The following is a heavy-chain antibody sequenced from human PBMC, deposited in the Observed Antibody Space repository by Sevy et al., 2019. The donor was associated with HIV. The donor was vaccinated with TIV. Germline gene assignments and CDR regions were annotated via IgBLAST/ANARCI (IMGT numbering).Heavy chain of an antibody. CDR3: AKESIRVPAGFDY. V-gene: IGHV3-9*01. CDR1: GFTFDDYA. CDR2: ISWNSGSI. Sequence: GGSLRLSCAASGFTFDDYAMHWLRQAPGKGLEWVSGISWNSGSIGYADSVKGRFTISRDNAKNSLYLQMNSLRAEDTALYYSAKESIRVPAGFDYWGQGTLVTVSS. D-gene: IGHD2-2*01. J-gene: IGHJ4*02.